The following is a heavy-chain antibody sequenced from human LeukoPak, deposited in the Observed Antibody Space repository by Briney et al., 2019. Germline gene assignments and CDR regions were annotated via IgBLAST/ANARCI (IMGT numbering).Heavy chain of an antibody. J-gene: IGHJ3*02. CDR1: GGSISSGDYY. CDR2: IYYSGST. V-gene: IGHV4-30-4*01. CDR3: ARVPTDDAFDI. Sequence: PSETLSLTCTVSGGSISSGDYYWSWIRQPPGKGLEWIGYIYYSGSTYNPSLKSRVTISVDTSKNQFSLELSSVTAADTAVYFCARVPTDDAFDIWGQGTMVTVSS.